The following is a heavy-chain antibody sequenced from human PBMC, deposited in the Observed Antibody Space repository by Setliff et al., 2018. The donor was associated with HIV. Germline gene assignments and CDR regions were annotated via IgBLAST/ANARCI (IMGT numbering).Heavy chain of an antibody. CDR3: ARVDYYDSSGYWHFDY. Sequence: GASVKVSCKASGYTFTTYAMHWVRQAPGQRLEWMGWIDAGNGNTKYSQKFQGRATITRDTSASTAYLELSSLRSEDTAVYYCARVDYYDSSGYWHFDYWGQGTLVTVSS. CDR1: GYTFTTYA. CDR2: IDAGNGNT. J-gene: IGHJ4*02. V-gene: IGHV1-3*01. D-gene: IGHD3-22*01.